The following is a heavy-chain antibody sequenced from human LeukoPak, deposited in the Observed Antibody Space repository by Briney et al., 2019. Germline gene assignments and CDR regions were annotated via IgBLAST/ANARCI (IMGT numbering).Heavy chain of an antibody. Sequence: GGSLGLSCAASGFTFTSYWMSWVRQAPGKGLEWVANIKQDGGAKYYVDSVKGRFTISRDNAKNSLYLQMNSLRAEDTAVYYCARGINYYDTSFIDYWGQGTLVTVSS. CDR3: ARGINYYDTSFIDY. D-gene: IGHD3-22*01. CDR2: IKQDGGAK. CDR1: GFTFTSYW. J-gene: IGHJ4*02. V-gene: IGHV3-7*04.